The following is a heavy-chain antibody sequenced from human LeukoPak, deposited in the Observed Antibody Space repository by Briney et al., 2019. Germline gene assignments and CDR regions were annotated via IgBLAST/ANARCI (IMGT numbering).Heavy chain of an antibody. J-gene: IGHJ4*02. Sequence: GGSLRLSCAASGFTFSDHYIDWVRQAPGKGLEWVAFIRYDGSNKYYADSVKGRFTISRDNSKNTLYLQMNSLRAEDTAVYYCAKWALRGYSGYVYFDYWGQGTLVTVSS. V-gene: IGHV3-30*02. D-gene: IGHD5-12*01. CDR2: IRYDGSNK. CDR1: GFTFSDHY. CDR3: AKWALRGYSGYVYFDY.